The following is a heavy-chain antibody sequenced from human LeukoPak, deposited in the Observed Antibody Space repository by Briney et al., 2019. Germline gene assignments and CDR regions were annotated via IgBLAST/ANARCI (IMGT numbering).Heavy chain of an antibody. CDR1: GYTFTSYG. CDR3: ARAPPHYGDYVDYYYYYMDV. D-gene: IGHD4-17*01. V-gene: IGHV1-18*01. Sequence: GASVKVSCKASGYTFTSYGISWVRQAPGQGLEWMGWISAYNGNTNYAQKLQGRVTMTTDTSTSTAYMELRSLRSDDTAVYYCARAPPHYGDYVDYYYYYMDVWGKGTTVTVSS. CDR2: ISAYNGNT. J-gene: IGHJ6*03.